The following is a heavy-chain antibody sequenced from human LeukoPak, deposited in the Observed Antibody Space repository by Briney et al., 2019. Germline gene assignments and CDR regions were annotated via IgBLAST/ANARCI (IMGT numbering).Heavy chain of an antibody. V-gene: IGHV4-39*01. CDR2: IYYSGST. J-gene: IGHJ4*02. CDR1: GGSISSSSYY. Sequence: SETLSLTRTVSGGSISSSSYYWGWIRQPPGKGLEWIGSIYYSGSTYYNPSLKSRVTISVDTSKNQFSLKLSSVTAADTAVYYCARGNYGQAFDYWGQGTLVTVSS. CDR3: ARGNYGQAFDY. D-gene: IGHD1-7*01.